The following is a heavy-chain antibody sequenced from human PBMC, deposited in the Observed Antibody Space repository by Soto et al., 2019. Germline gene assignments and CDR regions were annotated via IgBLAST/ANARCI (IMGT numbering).Heavy chain of an antibody. J-gene: IGHJ4*02. Sequence: QVDLAESGGGAVQPGRSLRLSCAASGFIFDSHGMHWVRQAPGKGLEWVAVIWNDGINKYYADSVKGRFTISRDNSNNTVFLHMIGLRPEDTALYYCARGGGYNFGSPKFDYWGQGAQVTVSS. CDR1: GFIFDSHG. CDR2: IWNDGINK. D-gene: IGHD5-12*01. CDR3: ARGGGYNFGSPKFDY. V-gene: IGHV3-33*01.